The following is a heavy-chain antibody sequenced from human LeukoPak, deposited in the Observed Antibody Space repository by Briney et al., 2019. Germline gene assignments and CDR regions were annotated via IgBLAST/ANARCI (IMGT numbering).Heavy chain of an antibody. CDR3: ARGQGPPLYYYYYMDV. CDR1: GYSISSGYY. CDR2: IYHSGST. J-gene: IGHJ6*03. V-gene: IGHV4-38-2*02. Sequence: SETLSLTCTVSGYSISSGYYWGWIRQPPGKGLEWIGYIYHSGSTYYNPSLKSRVTISVDRSKNQFPLKLSSVTAADTAVYYCARGQGPPLYYYYYMDVWGKGTTVTVSS.